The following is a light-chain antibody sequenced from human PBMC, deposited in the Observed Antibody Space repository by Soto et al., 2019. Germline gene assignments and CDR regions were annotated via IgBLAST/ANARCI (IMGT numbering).Light chain of an antibody. V-gene: IGKV1-12*01. J-gene: IGKJ1*01. CDR1: QSISGW. CDR3: QQANSFPTT. Sequence: DIQMTQSPSSVSASVGDRVTITCRARQSISGWLAWSQQKPGKAPKLLIYAASNLQSGVPSRFSGSGSGTDFTLTISSLQPEDFATYYCQQANSFPTTFGQGTKVDIK. CDR2: AAS.